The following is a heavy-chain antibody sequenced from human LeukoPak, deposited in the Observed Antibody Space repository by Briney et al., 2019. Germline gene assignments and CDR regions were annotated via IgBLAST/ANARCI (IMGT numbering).Heavy chain of an antibody. Sequence: GGSLRLSCAASGFTFSSYAMSWVRQAPGKGLEWVSAISGSGGGTYYADSVKGRFTISRDNAKNSLYLQMNSLRAEDTAVYYCARLGYCSGGSCATVDYWGQGTLVTVSS. CDR1: GFTFSSYA. CDR2: ISGSGGGT. J-gene: IGHJ4*02. D-gene: IGHD2-15*01. CDR3: ARLGYCSGGSCATVDY. V-gene: IGHV3-23*01.